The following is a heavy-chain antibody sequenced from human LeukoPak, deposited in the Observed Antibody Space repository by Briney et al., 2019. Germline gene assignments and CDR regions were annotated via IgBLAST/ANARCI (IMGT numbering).Heavy chain of an antibody. CDR2: TYYRSKWYH. J-gene: IGHJ4*02. CDR3: ARFLGIGSQRYYFDS. V-gene: IGHV6-1*01. D-gene: IGHD6-19*01. Sequence: PSHTLSLTCAISGDRLSRNSAPCSWIRQSPSRGLEWLGRTYYRSKWYHDYAVSVRSRVSVNPDTSKNQFSLQLNSVTPEDTAVYYCARFLGIGSQRYYFDSWGQGTLVTVSS. CDR1: GDRLSRNSAP.